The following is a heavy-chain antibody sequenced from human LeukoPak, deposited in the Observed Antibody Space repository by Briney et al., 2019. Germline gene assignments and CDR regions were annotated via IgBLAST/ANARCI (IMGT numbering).Heavy chain of an antibody. CDR2: IWYDGSNI. D-gene: IGHD3-22*01. Sequence: GRSLRLSCAASGFIFSSYAMHWVRQAPGKGLEWVAVIWYDGSNIYYTDSVKGRFTISRDNSKKTLYLQMNSLRVEDTAVYYCAKDSYYDSSGGTDYWGQGTLVTVSS. CDR3: AKDSYYDSSGGTDY. CDR1: GFIFSSYA. V-gene: IGHV3-33*06. J-gene: IGHJ4*02.